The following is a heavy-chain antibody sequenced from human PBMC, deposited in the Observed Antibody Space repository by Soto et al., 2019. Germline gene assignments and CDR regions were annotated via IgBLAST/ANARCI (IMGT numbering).Heavy chain of an antibody. CDR1: GFTFSSYA. CDR2: ISGSGGST. J-gene: IGHJ6*03. Sequence: QPGGSLRLSCAASGFTFSSYAMRWVRQAPGKGLEWVSAISGSGGSTYYADSVKGRFTISRDNSKNTLYLQMNSLRAEDTAVYYTAAVSDSNDYYYYMDVWGKGTTVTVSS. D-gene: IGHD6-13*01. CDR3: AAVSDSNDYYYYMDV. V-gene: IGHV3-23*01.